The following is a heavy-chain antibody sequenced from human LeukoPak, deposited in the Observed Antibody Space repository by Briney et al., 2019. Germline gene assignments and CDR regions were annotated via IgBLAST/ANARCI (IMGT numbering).Heavy chain of an antibody. CDR1: GGSITSYY. Sequence: SETLSLTCTVSGGSITSYYWSWIRQPPGKGLDWIGSMYHSGATNYNPSLKSRVTISVDTSKNQFSLKLTSVTAADTAVYYCAGLFNGYDHYFDFWGQGTLVTVSS. D-gene: IGHD5-12*01. CDR2: MYHSGAT. V-gene: IGHV4-59*08. J-gene: IGHJ4*02. CDR3: AGLFNGYDHYFDF.